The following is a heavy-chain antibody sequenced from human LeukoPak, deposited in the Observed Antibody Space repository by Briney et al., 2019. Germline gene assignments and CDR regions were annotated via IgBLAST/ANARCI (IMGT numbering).Heavy chain of an antibody. Sequence: SETLSLTCTVSGGSISSSSYYWGWIRQPPGKGLEWIGSIYYSGSTYYNPSLKSRVTISVDTSKNQFSLKLSSVTAADMAVYFCARIFRGYSGGGWYKSWFDPWGQGTLVTVSS. CDR1: GGSISSSSYY. CDR3: ARIFRGYSGGGWYKSWFDP. CDR2: IYYSGST. D-gene: IGHD2-15*01. V-gene: IGHV4-39*07. J-gene: IGHJ5*02.